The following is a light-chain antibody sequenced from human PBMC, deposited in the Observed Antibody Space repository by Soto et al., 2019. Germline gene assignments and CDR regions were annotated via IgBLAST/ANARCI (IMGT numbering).Light chain of an antibody. J-gene: IGKJ1*01. CDR1: QGISSS. CDR3: QQLKTYPPT. Sequence: IHLTQSPSSLSASVGARVTVTYRASQGISSSLAWYQQKPGKAPKLLIYNASTLQSGGPPRFSGSGSATDVTLIISGLQPADFATYYCQQLKTYPPTFGQGTKVEIK. CDR2: NAS. V-gene: IGKV1-9*01.